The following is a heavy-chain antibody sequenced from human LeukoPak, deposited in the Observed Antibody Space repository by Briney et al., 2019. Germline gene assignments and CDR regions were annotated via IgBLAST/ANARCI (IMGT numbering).Heavy chain of an antibody. CDR3: AIFDFLFGEIDNWFDP. Sequence: GESLKISCEASGYSFNTYWIGWVRQMPGKGLEYMGMIYPGDSDTKYSPSFEGQVTISADKSISTAYLQWSSLKASDTAMYYCAIFDFLFGEIDNWFDPWGQGTLVTVSS. V-gene: IGHV5-51*01. D-gene: IGHD3-16*01. CDR1: GYSFNTYW. CDR2: IYPGDSDT. J-gene: IGHJ5*02.